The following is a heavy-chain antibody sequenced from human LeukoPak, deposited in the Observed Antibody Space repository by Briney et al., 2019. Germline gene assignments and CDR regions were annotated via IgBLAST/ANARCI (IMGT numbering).Heavy chain of an antibody. D-gene: IGHD3-9*01. J-gene: IGHJ4*02. Sequence: GGSLRLSCAAPGFTFSGYGMHWVRQAPGKGLDWVAVIWYDGSNKYYADSVKGRFTISRDNSKNTLYLQMNSLRAEDTAVYYCAKCPSGVLRYFAPIDYWGQGTLVTVSS. V-gene: IGHV3-30*02. CDR3: AKCPSGVLRYFAPIDY. CDR2: IWYDGSNK. CDR1: GFTFSGYG.